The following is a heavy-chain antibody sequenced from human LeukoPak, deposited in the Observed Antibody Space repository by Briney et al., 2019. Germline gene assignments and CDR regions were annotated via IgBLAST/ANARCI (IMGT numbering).Heavy chain of an antibody. D-gene: IGHD1-26*01. CDR1: GFSFSSSW. Sequence: GGSLRLSCAASGFSFSSSWMHWVRQAPGKGLMWVSRINDDETSTSYADSVKGRFTTSRDNAKNTLYLQMNSLRAEDTAVYYCATTGSGSYYDYWGQGTLVTVSS. J-gene: IGHJ4*02. CDR3: ATTGSGSYYDY. V-gene: IGHV3-74*01. CDR2: INDDETST.